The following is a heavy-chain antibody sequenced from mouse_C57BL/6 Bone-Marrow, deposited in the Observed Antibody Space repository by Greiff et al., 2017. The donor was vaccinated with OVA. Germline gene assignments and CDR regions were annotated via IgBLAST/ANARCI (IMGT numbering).Heavy chain of an antibody. CDR2: IDPETGGT. CDR1: GYTFTDYE. J-gene: IGHJ1*03. Sequence: QVQLQQSGAELVRPGASVTLSCKASGYTFTDYEMHWVKQTPVHGLEWIGAIDPETGGTAYNQKFKGKALLTADKSSSTAYMELRSLTSEDSAVYYCTRGYSAYWYFDVWGTGTTVTVSS. CDR3: TRGYSAYWYFDV. V-gene: IGHV1-15*01. D-gene: IGHD2-12*01.